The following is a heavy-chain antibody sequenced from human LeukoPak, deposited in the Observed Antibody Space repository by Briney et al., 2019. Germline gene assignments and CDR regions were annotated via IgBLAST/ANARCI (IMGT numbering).Heavy chain of an antibody. CDR2: TYYSGST. V-gene: IGHV4-30-4*01. Sequence: SETLSPTCTVSGGSISSGDYYWSWIRQPPGKGLEWIGYTYYSGSTYYNPSLKSRVTISVDTSKNQFSLKLSSVTAADTAVYYCARLVYGDFTMGEYYFDYWGQGTLVTVSS. CDR1: GGSISSGDYY. D-gene: IGHD4-17*01. J-gene: IGHJ4*02. CDR3: ARLVYGDFTMGEYYFDY.